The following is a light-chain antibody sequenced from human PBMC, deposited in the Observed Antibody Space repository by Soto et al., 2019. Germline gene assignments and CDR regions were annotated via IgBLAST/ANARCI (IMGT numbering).Light chain of an antibody. J-gene: IGLJ3*02. Sequence: QSALTQPASVSGSPGQSITISCTGTSSDIGIFNYVSWYQQHPGKAPKLIIYEVTNRPSGVSDRFSGSKSGNTASLNISGLQADDDADYFCSSYTSSSTLGVFGGGTKLTVL. CDR1: SSDIGIFNY. CDR3: SSYTSSSTLGV. V-gene: IGLV2-14*01. CDR2: EVT.